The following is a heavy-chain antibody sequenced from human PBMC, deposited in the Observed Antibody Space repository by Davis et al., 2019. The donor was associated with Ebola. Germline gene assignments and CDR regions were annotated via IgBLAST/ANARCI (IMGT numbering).Heavy chain of an antibody. CDR1: GYTFTSYG. D-gene: IGHD2-21*01. CDR3: MREGDGY. J-gene: IGHJ4*02. V-gene: IGHV1-18*04. CDR2: ISAYNGNT. Sequence: ASVKVSCKAFGYTFTSYGISWVRQAPGQGLEWMGWISAYNGNTNYAQKLQGRVTMTSDTSTSTVYMELSSLKSEDTAIFYCMREGDGYWGQGTLVIVSS.